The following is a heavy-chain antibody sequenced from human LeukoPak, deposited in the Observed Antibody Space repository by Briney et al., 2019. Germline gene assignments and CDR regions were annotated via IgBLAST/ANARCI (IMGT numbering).Heavy chain of an antibody. J-gene: IGHJ5*02. D-gene: IGHD3-3*01. Sequence: SETLSLTCAVYGGSFSGYYWSWIRQPPGKGLEWIGEINHSGSTNYNPSLKSRVTISVDTSKNQFSLKLSSVTAADTAVYYCASAYYDFWSGYPNWFDPWGQGTLVTVSS. CDR1: GGSFSGYY. V-gene: IGHV4-34*01. CDR3: ASAYYDFWSGYPNWFDP. CDR2: INHSGST.